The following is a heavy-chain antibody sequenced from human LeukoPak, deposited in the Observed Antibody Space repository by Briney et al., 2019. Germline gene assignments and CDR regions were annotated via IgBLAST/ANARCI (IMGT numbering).Heavy chain of an antibody. V-gene: IGHV3-30-3*01. Sequence: GSLRLSCAASGFTFSSYAMHWVRQAPGKGLEWVAVISYDGSNKYYADSVKGRFTISRDNSKNTLYLQMNSLRAEDTAVYYCARAAPGAYGDYEPYPDYWGQGTLVTVSS. CDR1: GFTFSSYA. CDR2: ISYDGSNK. D-gene: IGHD4-17*01. CDR3: ARAAPGAYGDYEPYPDY. J-gene: IGHJ4*02.